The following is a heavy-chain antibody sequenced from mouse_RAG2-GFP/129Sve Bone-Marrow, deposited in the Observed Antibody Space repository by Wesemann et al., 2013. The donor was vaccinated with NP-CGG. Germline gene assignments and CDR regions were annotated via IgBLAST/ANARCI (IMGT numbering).Heavy chain of an antibody. CDR2: IYPGDGDT. D-gene: IGHD2-13*01. J-gene: IGHJ2*01. CDR3: ARVGDYYFDY. CDR1: GYAFSSSW. Sequence: QVQLQQSGPELVKPGASVKISCKASGYAFSSSWMNWVKQRPGKGLEWIGRIYPGDGDTNYNGKFKGKATLTADKSSSTAYMQLSSLTSEDSAVYFCARVGDYYFDYWGQGTTLTVSS. V-gene: IGHV1-82*01.